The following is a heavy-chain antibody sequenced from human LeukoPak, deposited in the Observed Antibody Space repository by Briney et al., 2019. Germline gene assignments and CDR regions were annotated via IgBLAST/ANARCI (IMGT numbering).Heavy chain of an antibody. CDR2: ISYDGSNK. Sequence: GGSLRLSCAASGFTFSSYGMHWVRQAPGKGLEWVAVISYDGSNKYYADSVKGRFTISRDNSKNTLYLQMNSLRAEDTAVYYCARDNLADSSGYWPPAGYWGQGTLVTVSS. CDR3: ARDNLADSSGYWPPAGY. V-gene: IGHV3-30*03. CDR1: GFTFSSYG. J-gene: IGHJ4*02. D-gene: IGHD3-22*01.